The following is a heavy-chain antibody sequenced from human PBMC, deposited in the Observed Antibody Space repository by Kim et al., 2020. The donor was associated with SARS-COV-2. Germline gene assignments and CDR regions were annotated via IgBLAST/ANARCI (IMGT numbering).Heavy chain of an antibody. J-gene: IGHJ6*02. Sequence: SETLSLTCTVSGGSISSGDYYWSWIRQPPGKGLEWIGHIYYSGSTYYNPSLKSRVTISVDTSKNQFSLKLSSVTAADTAVYYCARVPQAVAGFYYYYYGMDVGGQGTTVTVSS. CDR1: GGSISSGDYY. CDR2: IYYSGST. CDR3: ARVPQAVAGFYYYYYGMDV. D-gene: IGHD6-19*01. V-gene: IGHV4-30-4*01.